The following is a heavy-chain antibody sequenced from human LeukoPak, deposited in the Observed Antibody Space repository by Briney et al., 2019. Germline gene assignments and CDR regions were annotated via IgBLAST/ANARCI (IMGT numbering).Heavy chain of an antibody. CDR2: IYYSGST. Sequence: PSETLSLTCTVSGGSISSYYWSWIRQPPGKGLEWIGYIYYSGSTNYNPSLKSRVTISVDTSKNQFSLKLSSVTAADTAVYYCARCYYDSSGYYYAPEYWGQGTLVTVSS. CDR1: GGSISSYY. V-gene: IGHV4-59*01. D-gene: IGHD3-22*01. CDR3: ARCYYDSSGYYYAPEY. J-gene: IGHJ4*02.